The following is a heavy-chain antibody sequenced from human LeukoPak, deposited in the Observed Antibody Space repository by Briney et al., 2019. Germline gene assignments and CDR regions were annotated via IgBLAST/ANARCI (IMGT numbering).Heavy chain of an antibody. V-gene: IGHV1-69*06. J-gene: IGHJ4*02. Sequence: ASVKVSCKASGGTFSNYSINWVRQAPGQGLEWMGRIIPIFGTANYAQKFQGRVTITADKSTSTTYMELSSLRSEDTAVYYCARINSSGCLDHWGQGTLVTVSS. CDR3: ARINSSGCLDH. D-gene: IGHD3-22*01. CDR2: IIPIFGTA. CDR1: GGTFSNYS.